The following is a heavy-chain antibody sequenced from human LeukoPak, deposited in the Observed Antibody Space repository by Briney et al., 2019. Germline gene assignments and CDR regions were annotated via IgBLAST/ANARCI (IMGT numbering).Heavy chain of an antibody. CDR3: ARGPVSTHGMDV. J-gene: IGHJ6*02. CDR2: RKPNSGRT. Sequence: AASVKVSCKASGYTFTNYDINWVRQATGQGLEWMGWRKPNSGRTGFAQKFQGRLTMTADTSISTAYMELSSLTSDDTAVYYCARGPVSTHGMDVWGQGTTVTVSS. V-gene: IGHV1-8*01. CDR1: GYTFTNYD. D-gene: IGHD6-13*01.